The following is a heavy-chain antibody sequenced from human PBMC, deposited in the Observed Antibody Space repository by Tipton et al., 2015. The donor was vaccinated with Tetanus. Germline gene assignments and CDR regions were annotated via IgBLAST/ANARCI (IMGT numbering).Heavy chain of an antibody. J-gene: IGHJ5*02. V-gene: IGHV4-59*01. CDR2: IDDSGNT. D-gene: IGHD2-21*02. CDR1: GGAISTSY. CDR3: VRDKSVVTDAEGFDP. Sequence: TLSLTCTVSGGAISTSYWSWIRQHPGKGLEWIGYIDDSGNTDYYPYLKSRVIISRDTSKTQFSLRLNSVTAADAAVYYCVRDKSVVTDAEGFDPWGQGTPVTVSS.